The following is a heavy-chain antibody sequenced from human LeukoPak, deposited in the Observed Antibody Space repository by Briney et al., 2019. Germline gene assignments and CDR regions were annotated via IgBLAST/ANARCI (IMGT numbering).Heavy chain of an antibody. CDR3: ARLRSGLSYFDY. CDR2: ISGRGGNQ. Sequence: GGSLSLSCAASGFTLCRYVMSGVRQAPPQGLEWVSAISGRGGNQHHPDSVKARFPVSGDNSKSTLYLQMNSQRAEDTAVYYCARLRSGLSYFDYWGQGTLVSVSS. CDR1: GFTLCRYV. V-gene: IGHV3-23*01. J-gene: IGHJ4*02. D-gene: IGHD4-17*01.